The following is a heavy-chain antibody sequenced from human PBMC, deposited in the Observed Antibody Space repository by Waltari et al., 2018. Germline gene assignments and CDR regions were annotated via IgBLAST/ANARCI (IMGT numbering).Heavy chain of an antibody. D-gene: IGHD3-22*01. CDR3: ASSYYYDSSGYPIFDY. J-gene: IGHJ4*02. V-gene: IGHV3-66*02. CDR2: IYSGGST. Sequence: EVQLVESGGGLVQPGGSLRLSCAASGFTVSSNYMSWVRQAPGKGLEWVSGIYSGGSTYYADSVKCRFTISRDNSKNTLYLQMNSLRAEDTAVYYCASSYYYDSSGYPIFDYWGQGTLVTVSS. CDR1: GFTVSSNY.